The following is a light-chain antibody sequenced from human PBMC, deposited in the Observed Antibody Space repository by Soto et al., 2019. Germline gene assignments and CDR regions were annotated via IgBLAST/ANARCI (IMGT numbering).Light chain of an antibody. CDR3: SSYTSSSTDV. CDR1: SSDVGGYNY. Sequence: QSALTQPASVSGSPGQSITISCTGTSSDVGGYNYVSWYQQHPGRAPKLMIYDVSIRPSGVSNRFSGSKSGNTASLTISGLQAEDEADYYCSSYTSSSTDVFGNGTKVTV. J-gene: IGLJ1*01. CDR2: DVS. V-gene: IGLV2-14*01.